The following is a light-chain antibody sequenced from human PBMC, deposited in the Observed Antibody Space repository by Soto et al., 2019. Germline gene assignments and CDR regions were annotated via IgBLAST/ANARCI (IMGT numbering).Light chain of an antibody. Sequence: QSALTQPASVSGSPGQSITISCTGSSSDVGGNKYVSWYQQYPGKAPKLMICDVSNRPSGVSNRFSGSKSGNTASLTISGLQAEDEADYYCSAFTGTTYVFGTVTKLTVL. CDR3: SAFTGTTYV. V-gene: IGLV2-14*01. CDR2: DVS. CDR1: SSDVGGNKY. J-gene: IGLJ1*01.